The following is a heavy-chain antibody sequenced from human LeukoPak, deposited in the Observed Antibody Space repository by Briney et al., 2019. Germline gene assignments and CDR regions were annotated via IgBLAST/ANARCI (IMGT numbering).Heavy chain of an antibody. CDR3: ARDRPYLLRFLEWLSNDAFDI. D-gene: IGHD3-3*01. CDR1: GYTFTGYG. Sequence: AASVKVSCKASGYTFTGYGISWVRQAPGQGLEWMGWISAYNGNTNYAQKLQGRVTMTTDTSTSTAYMELRSLRSDDTAVYYCARDRPYLLRFLEWLSNDAFDIWGQGTMVTVSS. V-gene: IGHV1-18*01. CDR2: ISAYNGNT. J-gene: IGHJ3*02.